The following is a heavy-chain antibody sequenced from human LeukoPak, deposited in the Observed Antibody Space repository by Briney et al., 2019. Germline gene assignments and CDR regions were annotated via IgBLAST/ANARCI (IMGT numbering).Heavy chain of an antibody. CDR1: GYTFTDYY. CDR2: INTHSGGT. V-gene: IGHV1-2*02. Sequence: ASVKVSCKASGYTFTDYYMHWVRQAPGQGLEWMGWINTHSGGTSYAQKFQGRVTMTRDTSISTGFMELKSLGSDDTAVYYCARSRISAPVDYWGQGTLVTVYS. J-gene: IGHJ4*02. D-gene: IGHD6-6*01. CDR3: ARSRISAPVDY.